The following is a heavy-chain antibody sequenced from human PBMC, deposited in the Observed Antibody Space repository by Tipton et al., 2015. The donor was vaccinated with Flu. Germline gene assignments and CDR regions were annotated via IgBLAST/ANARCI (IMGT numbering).Heavy chain of an antibody. Sequence: QSGAEVKKPGASVKVSCKASGYTFTSYGITWVRQAPGQGLEWMGWIGPYNGNTNYAQKLKGRVTMTTDTYTNSASMELRSLRSDDTAVYYCARAGYSYGLYWFFDLWGRGTLVTVSS. CDR3: ARAGYSYGLYWFFDL. D-gene: IGHD5-18*01. CDR1: GYTFTSYG. V-gene: IGHV1-18*01. CDR2: IGPYNGNT. J-gene: IGHJ2*01.